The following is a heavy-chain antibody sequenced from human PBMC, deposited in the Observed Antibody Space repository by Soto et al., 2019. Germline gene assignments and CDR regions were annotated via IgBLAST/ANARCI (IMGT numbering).Heavy chain of an antibody. CDR3: ARVKPTLYRQYFVDL. J-gene: IGHJ4*02. D-gene: IGHD3-16*01. V-gene: IGHV4-30-4*01. CDR1: GGTINSGDYF. CDR2: IFYTGST. Sequence: SETLSLPCCVSGGTINSGDYFWSWIRQPPGKGLEWIGSIFYTGSTYYSPSLKSRASMSMDTSKNLFYLRLRSLTTADTDVYLCARVKPTLYRQYFVDLWGEASPVTVSA.